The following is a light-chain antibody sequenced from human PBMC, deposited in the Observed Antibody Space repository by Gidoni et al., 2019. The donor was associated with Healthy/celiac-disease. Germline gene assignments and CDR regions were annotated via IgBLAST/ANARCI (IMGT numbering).Light chain of an antibody. Sequence: EIVLTQSPGTLSLSPGERATLSCRASKSVSSSYLAWYQQKPGQAPRLLIYGASSRDTGIPDRFNGSGSGTDFTLTISRLEPEDFAAYYCQQYGSSLLYTFGQGTKLEIK. CDR3: QQYGSSLLYT. J-gene: IGKJ2*01. V-gene: IGKV3-20*01. CDR2: GAS. CDR1: KSVSSSY.